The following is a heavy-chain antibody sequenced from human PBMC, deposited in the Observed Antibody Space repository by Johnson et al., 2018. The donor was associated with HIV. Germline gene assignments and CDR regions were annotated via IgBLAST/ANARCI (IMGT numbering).Heavy chain of an antibody. CDR3: AKEKKTMVQGLGAFDI. D-gene: IGHD3-10*01. CDR2: INWNGGST. J-gene: IGHJ3*02. V-gene: IGHV3-20*04. Sequence: VQLVESGGGVVRPGGSLRLSCAASGFTFDDYGMSWVRQAPGKGLEWVSDINWNGGSTGYADSVKGRFPISRDNAKNSLYVQMNSLRAEDTALYYCAKEKKTMVQGLGAFDIWGQGTMVTVSS. CDR1: GFTFDDYG.